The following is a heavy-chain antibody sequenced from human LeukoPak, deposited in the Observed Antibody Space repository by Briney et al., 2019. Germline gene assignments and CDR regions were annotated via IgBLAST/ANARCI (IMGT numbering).Heavy chain of an antibody. CDR3: ARDILGFRRFLEWFPHDY. Sequence: GGSLRLSCAASGFTFSSYSMNWVRQAPGKGLEWVSYISSSSSTIYYADSVKGRFTISRDNAKNSLYLQMNSLRAEDTAVYYCARDILGFRRFLEWFPHDYWGQGTLVTVSS. CDR1: GFTFSSYS. D-gene: IGHD3-3*01. CDR2: ISSSSSTI. J-gene: IGHJ4*02. V-gene: IGHV3-48*01.